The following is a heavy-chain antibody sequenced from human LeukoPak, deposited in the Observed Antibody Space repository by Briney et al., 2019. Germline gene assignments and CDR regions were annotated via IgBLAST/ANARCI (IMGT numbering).Heavy chain of an antibody. V-gene: IGHV4-38-2*02. Sequence: SETLSLTCTVSGYPISSGYYWGWIRQPPGKGLEWIGNIYPTGSTYYNPSLKSRVTISVDTSKDQFSLKVSSVSAADTAVYYCARAYSSSWYWNWFDPWGQGTLVTVSS. CDR1: GYPISSGYY. D-gene: IGHD6-13*01. J-gene: IGHJ5*02. CDR2: IYPTGST. CDR3: ARAYSSSWYWNWFDP.